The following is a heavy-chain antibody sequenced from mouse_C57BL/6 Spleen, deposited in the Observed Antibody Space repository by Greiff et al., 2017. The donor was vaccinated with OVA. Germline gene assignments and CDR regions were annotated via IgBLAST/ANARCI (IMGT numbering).Heavy chain of an antibody. CDR2: ISSGSSTI. CDR1: GFTFSDYG. Sequence: EVKVVESGGGLVKPGGSLKLSCAASGFTFSDYGMHWVRQAPEKGLEWVAYISSGSSTIYYADTVKGRFTISRDNAKNTLFLQMTSLRSEDTAMYYCARQGELNFDYWGQGTTRTVSS. V-gene: IGHV5-17*01. D-gene: IGHD1-1*01. J-gene: IGHJ2*01. CDR3: ARQGELNFDY.